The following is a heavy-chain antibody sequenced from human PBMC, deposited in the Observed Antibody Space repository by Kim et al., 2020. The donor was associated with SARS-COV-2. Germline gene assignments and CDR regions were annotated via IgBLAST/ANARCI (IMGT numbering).Heavy chain of an antibody. CDR1: GGSISSSNW. D-gene: IGHD3-3*01. CDR3: ARDSHITIFGVASSGNWFDP. J-gene: IGHJ5*02. CDR2: IYHSGST. V-gene: IGHV4-4*02. Sequence: SETLSLTCAVSGGSISSSNWWSWVRQPPGKGLEWIGEIYHSGSTNYNPSLKSRVTISVDKSKNQFSLKLSSVTAADTAVYYCARDSHITIFGVASSGNWFDPWGQGTLVTVSS.